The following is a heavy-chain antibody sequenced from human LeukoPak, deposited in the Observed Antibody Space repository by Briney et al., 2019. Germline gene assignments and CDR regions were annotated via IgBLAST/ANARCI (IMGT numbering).Heavy chain of an antibody. J-gene: IGHJ3*02. D-gene: IGHD3-10*01. CDR1: GDILSTYY. CDR2: IDPRSGAT. CDR3: ARDQSTSPSGNDAFDI. Sequence: ASVKVSCKASGDILSTYYMHWVRQAPGQGLERMGVIDPRSGATRYTGKFQGRLTVTRDTSTRTAYMELNSLRAEDTAVYYCARDQSTSPSGNDAFDIWGQGTMVTVSS. V-gene: IGHV1-46*01.